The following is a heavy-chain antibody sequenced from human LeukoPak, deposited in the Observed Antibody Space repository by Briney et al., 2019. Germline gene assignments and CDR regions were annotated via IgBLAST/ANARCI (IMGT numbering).Heavy chain of an antibody. CDR3: ARVRGGYFDY. Sequence: SETLSLTCAVYGGSFSGYYWSWIRQPPGKGLEWIGEINHSGSTYYNPSLKSRVTISVDRSKNQFSLKLSSVTAADTAVYYCARVRGGYFDYWGQGTLVTVSS. J-gene: IGHJ4*02. CDR1: GGSFSGYY. D-gene: IGHD3-10*01. CDR2: INHSGST. V-gene: IGHV4-34*01.